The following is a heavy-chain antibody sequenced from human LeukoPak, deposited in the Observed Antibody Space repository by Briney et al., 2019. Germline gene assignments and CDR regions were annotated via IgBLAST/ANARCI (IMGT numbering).Heavy chain of an antibody. Sequence: PGGSLRLSCAASGFTFSSYAMSWVRQAPGKGLEWVSAISGSGGSTYYADSVKGRFTISRDNSKNSLYLQMNSLRAEDTAVYYCARSSLTGDYFDYWGQGTLVTVSS. V-gene: IGHV3-23*01. CDR3: ARSSLTGDYFDY. CDR1: GFTFSSYA. CDR2: ISGSGGST. J-gene: IGHJ4*02. D-gene: IGHD7-27*01.